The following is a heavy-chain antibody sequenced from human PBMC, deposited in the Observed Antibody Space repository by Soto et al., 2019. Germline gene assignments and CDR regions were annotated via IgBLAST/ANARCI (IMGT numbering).Heavy chain of an antibody. CDR2: ISGSGDST. CDR1: GFIFSSYV. J-gene: IGHJ6*02. V-gene: IGHV3-23*01. CDR3: AKGASSAPYSDLDV. Sequence: HPGGSLRLSCAASGFIFSSYVMSWVRQAPGEGLEWVSGISGSGDSTYYADSVKGRFTIHTDHPKDTLYLQMNSLRADDTSVYHCAKGASSAPYSDLDVWGQGTTVTVSS. D-gene: IGHD2-2*01.